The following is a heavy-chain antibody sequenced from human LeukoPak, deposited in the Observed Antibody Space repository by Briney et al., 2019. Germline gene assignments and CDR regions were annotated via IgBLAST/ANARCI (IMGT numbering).Heavy chain of an antibody. J-gene: IGHJ4*02. CDR1: GFTFSSYG. CDR2: IRYDGSNK. D-gene: IGHD5-24*01. V-gene: IGHV3-30*02. Sequence: GGSLRLSCAASGFTFSSYGMHWVRQAPGKGLEWVAFIRYDGSNKYYADSVKGRFTISRDNSKNTLYLQMNSLRAEDTAVYYCARLRDGYNYDLSFDYWGQGTLVTVSS. CDR3: ARLRDGYNYDLSFDY.